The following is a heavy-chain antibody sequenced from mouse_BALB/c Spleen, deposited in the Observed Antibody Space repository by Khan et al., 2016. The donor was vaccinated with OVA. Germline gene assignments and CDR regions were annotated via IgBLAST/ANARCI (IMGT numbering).Heavy chain of an antibody. CDR3: AAPAYEGYCYVMDY. J-gene: IGHJ4*01. V-gene: IGHV5-12-2*01. CDR1: GFTFRSYT. D-gene: IGHD2-14*01. Sequence: EVELVESGGGLVQPGGSLKLSCAASGFTFRSYTMSWFRQTPEKRLEWVAFISNGGGSTYYPDTVKGRYTISRDNAMDTLYLQMSSLKSEYTAIYYCAAPAYEGYCYVMDYWGQGTSVTVSS. CDR2: ISNGGGST.